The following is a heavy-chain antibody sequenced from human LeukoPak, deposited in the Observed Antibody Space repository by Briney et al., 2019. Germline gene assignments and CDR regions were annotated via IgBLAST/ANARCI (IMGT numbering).Heavy chain of an antibody. Sequence: SSETLSLTCTVSGGSISSYYWSWIRQPPGKGLEWIGYIYYSGSTNYNPSLKSRVTISVDTSKNQFSLKLSSVTAADTAAYYCARDLVRGAHGWFDPWGQGTLVTVSS. CDR2: IYYSGST. CDR3: ARDLVRGAHGWFDP. J-gene: IGHJ5*02. CDR1: GGSISSYY. V-gene: IGHV4-59*01. D-gene: IGHD3-10*01.